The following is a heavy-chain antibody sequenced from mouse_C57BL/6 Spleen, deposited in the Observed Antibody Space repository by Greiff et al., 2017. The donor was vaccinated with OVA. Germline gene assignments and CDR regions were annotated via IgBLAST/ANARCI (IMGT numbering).Heavy chain of an antibody. D-gene: IGHD2-1*01. CDR1: GYAFSSSW. CDR3: ARKGPYGNPFAY. CDR2: IYPGDGDT. V-gene: IGHV1-82*01. J-gene: IGHJ3*01. Sequence: VQLQQSEPELVKPGASVKISCKASGYAFSSSWMNWVQQRPGKGLEWIGRIYPGDGDTNYNGKFKGKATLTADKSSSTAYMQLSSLTAEDSAVYFCARKGPYGNPFAYWGQGTLVTVSA.